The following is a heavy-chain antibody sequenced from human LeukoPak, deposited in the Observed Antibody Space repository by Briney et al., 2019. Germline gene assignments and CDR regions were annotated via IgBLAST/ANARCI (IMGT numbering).Heavy chain of an antibody. CDR3: AKERSIVVVPAATSLDY. Sequence: GGSLRLSCAASGFTFSSYAMHWVRQAPGKGLEWVAVISYDGSNKYYADSVKGRFTISRDNSKNTLYLQMNSLRAEDTAVYYCAKERSIVVVPAATSLDYWGQGTLVTVSS. CDR1: GFTFSSYA. CDR2: ISYDGSNK. J-gene: IGHJ4*02. D-gene: IGHD2-2*01. V-gene: IGHV3-30-3*01.